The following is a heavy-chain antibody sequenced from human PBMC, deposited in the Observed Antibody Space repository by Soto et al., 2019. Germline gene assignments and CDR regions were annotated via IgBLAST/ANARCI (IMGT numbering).Heavy chain of an antibody. D-gene: IGHD4-17*01. CDR2: INLRGGTT. CDR3: ARGPDDSDVPRWDH. CDR1: GYNFNQYY. Sequence: QVQLVQSGPEVRKPGASVRLSCATSGYNFNQYYIHWVRQAPGQGLEWMGIINLRGGTTEYAHKFRGRGTVTGDTSTRTAYMELSSLRSEDTAVYVCARGPDDSDVPRWDHWGQGTLITVSS. J-gene: IGHJ4*02. V-gene: IGHV1-46*02.